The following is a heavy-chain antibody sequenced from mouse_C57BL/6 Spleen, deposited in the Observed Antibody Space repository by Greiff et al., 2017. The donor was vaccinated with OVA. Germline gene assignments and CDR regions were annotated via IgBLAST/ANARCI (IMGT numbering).Heavy chain of an antibody. CDR3: ACYFYGSSYWFAY. CDR1: GYTFTDYY. J-gene: IGHJ3*01. D-gene: IGHD1-1*01. Sequence: VQLQQSGPELVKPGASVKISCKASGYTFTDYYLNWVKQSHGKSLEWIGDINPNNGGTSYNQKFKGKATLTVDKSSSTAYMELRSLTSEDSAVYYCACYFYGSSYWFAYWGQGTLVTVSA. V-gene: IGHV1-26*01. CDR2: INPNNGGT.